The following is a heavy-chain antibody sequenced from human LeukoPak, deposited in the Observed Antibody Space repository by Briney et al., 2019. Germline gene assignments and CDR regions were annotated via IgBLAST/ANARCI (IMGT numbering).Heavy chain of an antibody. CDR2: ISYDGSNK. J-gene: IGHJ4*02. D-gene: IGHD4-17*01. CDR1: GFTFRSYG. Sequence: GGSLRLSCAASGFTFRSYGMHWVRQAPGKGLEWVAVISYDGSNKYYADSVKGRFTISRDNSKSTLYLQMNSLRAEDTAVYYCARENGDYSYSFDYWGQETLVTVSS. V-gene: IGHV3-30*03. CDR3: ARENGDYSYSFDY.